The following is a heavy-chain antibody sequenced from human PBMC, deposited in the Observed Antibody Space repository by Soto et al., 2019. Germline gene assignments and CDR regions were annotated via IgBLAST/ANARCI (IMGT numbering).Heavy chain of an antibody. CDR2: IIPIFGTA. J-gene: IGHJ6*02. D-gene: IGHD2-8*01. Sequence: ASVKVSCKASGYTFTSYGISWVRQAPGQGLEWMGGIIPIFGTANYAQKFQGRVTITADESTSTAYMELSSLRSEDTAVYYCARVRCTNGVCYKYYYYGMDVWGQGTTVTVSS. CDR3: ARVRCTNGVCYKYYYYGMDV. CDR1: GYTFTSYG. V-gene: IGHV1-69*13.